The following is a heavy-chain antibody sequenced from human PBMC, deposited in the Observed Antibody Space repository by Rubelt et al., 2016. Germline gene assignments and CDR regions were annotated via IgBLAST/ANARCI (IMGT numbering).Heavy chain of an antibody. D-gene: IGHD6-19*01. CDR3: ARSGIAVAGAAAFDI. J-gene: IGHJ3*02. CDR2: IIAYNGNT. V-gene: IGHV1-18*01. Sequence: QEQLVQSGAEVKKPGASVKVSCKASGYTFTSYGISWVRQAPGQGLEWMGWIIAYNGNTNYAQKRQGRVPRTTDTSTGTAYRELRSLRSDDTAVYYCARSGIAVAGAAAFDIWGQGTMVTVSS. CDR1: GYTFTSYG.